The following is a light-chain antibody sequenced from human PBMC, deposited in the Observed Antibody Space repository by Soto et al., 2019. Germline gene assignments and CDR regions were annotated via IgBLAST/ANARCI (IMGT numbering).Light chain of an antibody. Sequence: ETVMTQSPGTLSVSLGERATLSCRASQSVSIHLAWYQQKPGQAPRLLIYGASSRATGIPDRFSGSGSGTDFTLTISRLEPEDFAVYYCQQYGSSQWTFGQGTKVDIK. CDR3: QQYGSSQWT. CDR1: QSVSIH. V-gene: IGKV3-20*01. J-gene: IGKJ1*01. CDR2: GAS.